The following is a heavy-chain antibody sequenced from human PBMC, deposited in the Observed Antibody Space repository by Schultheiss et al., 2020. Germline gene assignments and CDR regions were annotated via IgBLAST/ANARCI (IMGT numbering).Heavy chain of an antibody. CDR2: ISGSGGGT. Sequence: GGSLRLSCAASGFTFNSFAMSWVRQAPGKGLEWVSTISGSGGGTFYADSVKGRFTISRDNSKNTLYLQMNSLRAEDTAVYYCSRESAYHFDYWGQGTLVTVSS. CDR1: GFTFNSFA. CDR3: SRESAYHFDY. J-gene: IGHJ4*02. V-gene: IGHV3-23*01. D-gene: IGHD3-16*01.